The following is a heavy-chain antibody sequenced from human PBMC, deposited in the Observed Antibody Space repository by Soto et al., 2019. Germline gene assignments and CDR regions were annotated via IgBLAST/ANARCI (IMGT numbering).Heavy chain of an antibody. Sequence: GASVKVSCKASGYTFTDYYIHWVRQAPGQGLEWMGWINPDSGGTKYAQQFQGRVTMTRDTSTSTAYMALSSLRSDDTAVYYCAKVGGRYHYGSGSHYPPPPHYFDPWGQGTLVTVSS. CDR3: AKVGGRYHYGSGSHYPPPPHYFDP. J-gene: IGHJ5*02. CDR1: GYTFTDYY. CDR2: INPDSGGT. V-gene: IGHV1-2*02. D-gene: IGHD3-10*01.